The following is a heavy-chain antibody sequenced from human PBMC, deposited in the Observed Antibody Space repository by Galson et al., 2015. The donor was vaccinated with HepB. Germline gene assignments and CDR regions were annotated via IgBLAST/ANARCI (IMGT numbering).Heavy chain of an antibody. J-gene: IGHJ6*03. CDR2: ISWNRGTL. Sequence: SLRLSCAASGFTFDDYAMHWVRQAPGKGLEWVSGISWNRGTLGYADSVKGRFTISRDNAKNSLYLQMNSLRAEDTALYYCANSPSQYYYYYYMEVWGKGTAVTVSS. CDR3: ANSPSQYYYYYYMEV. CDR1: GFTFDDYA. V-gene: IGHV3-9*01.